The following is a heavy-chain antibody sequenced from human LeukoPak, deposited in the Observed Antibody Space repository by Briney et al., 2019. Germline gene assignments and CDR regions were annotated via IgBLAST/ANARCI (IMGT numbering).Heavy chain of an antibody. J-gene: IGHJ4*02. CDR1: GYTFTSYD. D-gene: IGHD3-16*02. V-gene: IGHV1-8*01. CDR2: MNPNSGNT. CDR3: ARGHQRVGYIWGSYRNKPFDY. Sequence: ASVKVSCKASGYTFTSYDINWVRQATGQGLEWMGWMNPNSGNTGYAQKFQGGVTMTRNTSISTAYMELSSLRSEDTAVYYCARGHQRVGYIWGSYRNKPFDYWGQGTLVTVSS.